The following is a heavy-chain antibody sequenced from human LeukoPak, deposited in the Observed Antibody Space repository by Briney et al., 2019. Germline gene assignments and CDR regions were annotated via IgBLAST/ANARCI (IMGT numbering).Heavy chain of an antibody. D-gene: IGHD5-18*01. V-gene: IGHV4-4*07. CDR2: IYTSGST. CDR1: GGSLRSYC. CDR3: ARASRLQLYYYMDV. J-gene: IGHJ6*03. Sequence: PSETLSLTCAVSGGSLRSYCWSWIRQAAVKGLEWIGRIYTSGSTNYTPSLKSRVTMSVVTSKNQFSLKLSSVTAADTTVYYCARASRLQLYYYMDVWGKGTTVTVSS.